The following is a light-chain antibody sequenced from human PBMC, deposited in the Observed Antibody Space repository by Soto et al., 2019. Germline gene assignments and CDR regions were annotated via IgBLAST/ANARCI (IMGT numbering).Light chain of an antibody. CDR3: QQYGSSSYT. Sequence: EIVLTQSPGTLSLSPGERATLSCRASQRISSSYLAWYQQKPGQAPMLLIYAASSRATGIPDRFSGSGSATDFTLTISRLDAEDFAVYYCQQYGSSSYTFGQGTQLEI. CDR2: AAS. V-gene: IGKV3-20*01. J-gene: IGKJ2*01. CDR1: QRISSSY.